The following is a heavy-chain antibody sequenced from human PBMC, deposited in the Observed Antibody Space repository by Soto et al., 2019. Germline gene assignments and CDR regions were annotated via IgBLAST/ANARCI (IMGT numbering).Heavy chain of an antibody. D-gene: IGHD6-19*01. Sequence: APVKVSCKASGYSFTRYYINWVRQAPGQGLEWMGIINPSGGSTSYAQKFQGRVTMTRDTSTSTVYMELSSLRSEDTAVYYCARAHPVTGIFSMDVWGQGTTVTVSS. J-gene: IGHJ6*02. CDR1: GYSFTRYY. CDR2: INPSGGST. V-gene: IGHV1-46*01. CDR3: ARAHPVTGIFSMDV.